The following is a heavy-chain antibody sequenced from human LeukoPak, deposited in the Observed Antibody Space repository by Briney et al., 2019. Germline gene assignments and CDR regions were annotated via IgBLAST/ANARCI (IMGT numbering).Heavy chain of an antibody. Sequence: ASVKVSRKASGYTFTSYDINWARQATGQGLEWMGWMNPNSGNTGYAQKFQGRVTMTRNTSISTAYMELSSLRSEDTAVYYCAFGGNYCSGGSCYLRDYWGQGTLVTVSS. CDR1: GYTFTSYD. J-gene: IGHJ4*02. CDR3: AFGGNYCSGGSCYLRDY. D-gene: IGHD2-15*01. V-gene: IGHV1-8*01. CDR2: MNPNSGNT.